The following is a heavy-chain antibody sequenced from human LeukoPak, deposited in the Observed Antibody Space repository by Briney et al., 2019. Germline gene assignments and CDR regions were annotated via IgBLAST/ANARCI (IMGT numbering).Heavy chain of an antibody. J-gene: IGHJ4*02. CDR3: ARDMSGMRYLEWLLDSPIDH. V-gene: IGHV1-2*02. D-gene: IGHD3-3*01. Sequence: GASVKVSCKASGYTFTGYYMHWVRQAPGQGLEWMGWINPDSGGTNYAQKFQGRVSMTRDRSISTAYMELSRLRSDDTAVYYCARDMSGMRYLEWLLDSPIDHWGQGTLVTVSS. CDR2: INPDSGGT. CDR1: GYTFTGYY.